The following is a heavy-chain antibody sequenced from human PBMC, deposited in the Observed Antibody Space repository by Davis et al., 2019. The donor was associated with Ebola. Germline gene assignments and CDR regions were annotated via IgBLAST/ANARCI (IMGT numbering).Heavy chain of an antibody. V-gene: IGHV4-34*01. J-gene: IGHJ2*01. CDR1: GGSFSGYY. Sequence: MPSETLSLTCAVYGGSFSGYYWSWIRQPPGKGLEWIGEINHSGSTNYNPSLKSRVTISVDTSKNQFSLKLSSVTAADTAVYHCARQGTTIGWYFDLWGRGTLVTVSS. CDR3: ARQGTTIGWYFDL. CDR2: INHSGST. D-gene: IGHD5-12*01.